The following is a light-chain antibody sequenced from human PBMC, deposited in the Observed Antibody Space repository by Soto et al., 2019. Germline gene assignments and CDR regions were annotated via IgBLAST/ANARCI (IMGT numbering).Light chain of an antibody. CDR3: CSYAGTNTFV. CDR1: SSDVGSYNL. V-gene: IGLV2-23*01. Sequence: QSALTQPASVSGSPGQSFTISCTGTSSDVGSYNLVSWYQQHPGKAPKLMIYEGNKRPSGVSNRFSGSKSANTASLTISGLQTEDEADYYCCSYAGTNTFVFGTGTKLTVL. J-gene: IGLJ1*01. CDR2: EGN.